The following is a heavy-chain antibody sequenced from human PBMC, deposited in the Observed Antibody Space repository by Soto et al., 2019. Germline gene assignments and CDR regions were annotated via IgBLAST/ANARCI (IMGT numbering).Heavy chain of an antibody. J-gene: IGHJ4*02. CDR2: LSRTSDTI. CDR1: GFTFSDYS. D-gene: IGHD5-12*01. V-gene: IGHV3-48*01. CDR3: ARDLILKSGYDNIFDS. Sequence: PGGSLRLSCAASGFTFSDYSMNWVRQAPGKGLEWVSYLSRTSDTIYYADSVKGRFTISGDNAKNSLYLQMNSLRAEDTAVYYCARDLILKSGYDNIFDSWGQGTLVTVSS.